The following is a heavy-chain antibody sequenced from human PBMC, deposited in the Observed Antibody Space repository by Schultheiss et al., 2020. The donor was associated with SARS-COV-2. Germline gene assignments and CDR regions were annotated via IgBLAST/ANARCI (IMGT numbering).Heavy chain of an antibody. Sequence: GGSLRLSCAASGFTFSTYAMSWVRQAPGKGLEWVSAISGSGSGGSTYYADSVKGRFTISRDNSKNTLYLQMNSLRAEDTAVYYCARGDSGYDYSRFDPWGQGTLVTVS. J-gene: IGHJ5*02. CDR2: ISGSGSGGST. CDR3: ARGDSGYDYSRFDP. V-gene: IGHV3-23*01. CDR1: GFTFSTYA. D-gene: IGHD5-12*01.